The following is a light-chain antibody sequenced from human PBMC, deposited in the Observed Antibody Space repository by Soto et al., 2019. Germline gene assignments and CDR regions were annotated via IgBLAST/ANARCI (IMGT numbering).Light chain of an antibody. CDR2: KAS. J-gene: IGKJ2*01. Sequence: DIQMTQSPSTLSASVGDGVTITCRASQSVSSWLAWYQQKPGKAPKLLIYKASSLESGVPSRFSGTGSGTDFTLAISSLQPDDFATYYCQQYNSYPYTFGQGTKLEIK. CDR1: QSVSSW. V-gene: IGKV1-5*03. CDR3: QQYNSYPYT.